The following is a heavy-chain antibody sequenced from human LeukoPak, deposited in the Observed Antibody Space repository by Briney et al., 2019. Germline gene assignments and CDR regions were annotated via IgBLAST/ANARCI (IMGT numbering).Heavy chain of an antibody. CDR1: GFIVSGNY. CDR3: ARGMSGDYGKIDY. V-gene: IGHV3-66*01. CDR2: MYSGGNT. J-gene: IGHJ4*02. D-gene: IGHD4-17*01. Sequence: GGSLRLSCAASGFIVSGNYMSWVRQAPGKGPEWVSLMYSGGNTYYADSVKGRFTISRDNFKNMLYLQMNSLRAEDTAVYYCARGMSGDYGKIDYWGQGTLVTVSS.